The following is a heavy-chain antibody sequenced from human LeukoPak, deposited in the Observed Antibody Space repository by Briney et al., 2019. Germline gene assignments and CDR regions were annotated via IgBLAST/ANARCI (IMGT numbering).Heavy chain of an antibody. V-gene: IGHV4-59*01. J-gene: IGHJ6*03. CDR3: ARGSGSYLYYYYYMDV. CDR1: GVSISSYY. CDR2: IYYSGST. Sequence: SETLSLTCTVSGVSISSYYWSWLRQPPGKGLEWFGYIYYSGSTNYNPSLKSRVTISVNTSKNQFSLKLSSVTAADTAVYYCARGSGSYLYYYYYMDVWGKGTTVTVSS. D-gene: IGHD1-26*01.